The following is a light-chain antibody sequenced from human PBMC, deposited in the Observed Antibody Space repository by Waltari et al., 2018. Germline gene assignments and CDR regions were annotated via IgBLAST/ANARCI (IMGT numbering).Light chain of an antibody. V-gene: IGKV1-39*01. Sequence: DIQMTQPPSSLSAFVGDRVTITCRASQYISSYLNWYQHKSGKAPKLLIYAASSLQSGVPSRFSGSGSGTDFTLTISNLQPEDFATYFCQHTYSIPWTFGQGTKVEIE. J-gene: IGKJ1*01. CDR2: AAS. CDR3: QHTYSIPWT. CDR1: QYISSY.